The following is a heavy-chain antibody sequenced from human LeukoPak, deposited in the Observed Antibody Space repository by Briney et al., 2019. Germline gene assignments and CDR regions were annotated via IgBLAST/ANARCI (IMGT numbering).Heavy chain of an antibody. CDR2: ISYSGTT. CDR1: GGSMSSYY. D-gene: IGHD3-10*01. J-gene: IGHJ5*02. Sequence: SETLSLTCTVSGGSMSSYYWSWIRQSPGKGLEWVGYISYSGTTTYNPSLKCRVTISLGTSKNRFSLNLTSVTAADTAVYYCARHGSGTSLALYPWGQGTLVTVSS. V-gene: IGHV4-59*08. CDR3: ARHGSGTSLALYP.